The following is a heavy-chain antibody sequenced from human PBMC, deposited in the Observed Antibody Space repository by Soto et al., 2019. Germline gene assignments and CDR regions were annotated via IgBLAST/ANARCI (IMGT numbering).Heavy chain of an antibody. CDR1: WFRRGSKY. Sequence: PGGFLRLSCAASWFRRGSKYTSWVRQAPGKGLEWVSVIYTDGRTYYAESVKGRFTISRDNSENTLYLHMNSLRAEDTAVYYCGRGQTVGVTAPDSWGQGALVTVSS. D-gene: IGHD1-26*01. J-gene: IGHJ4*02. CDR3: GRGQTVGVTAPDS. V-gene: IGHV3-53*01. CDR2: IYTDGRT.